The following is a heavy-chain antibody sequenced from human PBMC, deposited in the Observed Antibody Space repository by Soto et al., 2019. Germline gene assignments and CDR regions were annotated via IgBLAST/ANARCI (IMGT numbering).Heavy chain of an antibody. CDR1: GFTFSSYS. J-gene: IGHJ6*02. D-gene: IGHD2-15*01. CDR2: ISYDGSNK. Sequence: VQLVESGGGLVKPGGSLRLSCAASGFTFSSYSMHWVRQAPGKGLEWVAVISYDGSNKYYADSVKGRFTISRDNSKNTLYLQMNSLRAEDTAVYYCAKVKATVVASYYYYGMDVWGQGTTVTVSS. V-gene: IGHV3-30*18. CDR3: AKVKATVVASYYYYGMDV.